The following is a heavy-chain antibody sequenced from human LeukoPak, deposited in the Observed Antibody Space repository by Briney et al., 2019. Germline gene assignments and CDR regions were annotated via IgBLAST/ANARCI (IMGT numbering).Heavy chain of an antibody. CDR2: VKQDGSEK. J-gene: IGHJ4*02. CDR3: SRVGPGGAGAFAY. CDR1: GFTFRNDW. Sequence: GGSLRLSCAASGFTFRNDWMSWVRQAPGKGLEWVANVKQDGSEKDYVDCVKGRFTISRDNAKNLLYLQMNSLRTEDTAVYYCSRVGPGGAGAFAYWGQGTLVTVSS. D-gene: IGHD6-13*01. V-gene: IGHV3-7*01.